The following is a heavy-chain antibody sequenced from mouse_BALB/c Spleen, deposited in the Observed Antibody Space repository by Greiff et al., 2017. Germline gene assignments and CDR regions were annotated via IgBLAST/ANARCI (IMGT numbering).Heavy chain of an antibody. CDR3: ARGEYRYFDY. J-gene: IGHJ2*01. CDR1: GYTFTSYW. D-gene: IGHD2-14*01. V-gene: IGHV1-7*01. CDR2: INPSTGYT. Sequence: QVQLQQSGAELAKPGASVKMSCKASGYTFTSYWMHWVKQRPGQGLEWIGYINPSTGYTEYNQKFKDKATLTADKSSSTAYMQLSSLTSEDSAVYYCARGEYRYFDYWGQGTTLTVSS.